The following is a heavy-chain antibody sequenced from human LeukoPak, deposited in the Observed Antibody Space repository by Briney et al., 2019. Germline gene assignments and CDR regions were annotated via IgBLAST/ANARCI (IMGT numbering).Heavy chain of an antibody. CDR2: ISSSSSYI. CDR3: ARVNYYDSSGYRYFDY. D-gene: IGHD3-22*01. V-gene: IGHV3-21*01. Sequence: PGGSLRLSCAASGFTFSSYSMNWVRQAPGKGLEWVSSISSSSSYIYYADSVKGRFTISRDNAKNSLYLQMNSLRAEDTAVYYCARVNYYDSSGYRYFDYWGQGTLVTVSS. CDR1: GFTFSSYS. J-gene: IGHJ4*02.